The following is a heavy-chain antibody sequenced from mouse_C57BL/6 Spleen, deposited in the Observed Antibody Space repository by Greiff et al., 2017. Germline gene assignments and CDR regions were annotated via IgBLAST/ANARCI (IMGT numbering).Heavy chain of an antibody. CDR3: AIDYGPYLDY. CDR2: IYPGDGDT. Sequence: QVQLQQSGPELVKPGASVKISCKASGYAFSSSWMNWVKQRPGKGLEWIGRIYPGDGDTNYNGKFKGKATLTADKSSSTAYMQLSSLTSEDSAVXFCAIDYGPYLDYWGQGTTLTVSS. V-gene: IGHV1-82*01. CDR1: GYAFSSSW. D-gene: IGHD2-4*01. J-gene: IGHJ2*01.